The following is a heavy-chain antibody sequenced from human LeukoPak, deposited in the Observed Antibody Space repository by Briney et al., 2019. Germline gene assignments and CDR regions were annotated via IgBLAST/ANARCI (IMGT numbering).Heavy chain of an antibody. D-gene: IGHD3-3*01. V-gene: IGHV3-30*04. CDR2: ISYDGSNK. Sequence: PGGSLRLSCAASGFTFSSYAMHWVRQAPGKGLEWVAVISYDGSNKYYADSVKGRFTISRDNAKNSLFLQMDSLRVEDTALYYCARDRGTFGVVDSWGQGTLVAVSS. CDR3: ARDRGTFGVVDS. J-gene: IGHJ4*02. CDR1: GFTFSSYA.